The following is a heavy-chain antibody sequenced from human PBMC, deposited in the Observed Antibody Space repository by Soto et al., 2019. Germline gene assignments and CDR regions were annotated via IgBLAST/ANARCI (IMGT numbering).Heavy chain of an antibody. J-gene: IGHJ4*02. CDR1: VGTFSSYA. D-gene: IGHD2-15*01. CDR2: IIPIFGTA. Sequence: QVQLVQSGAEVKKPGSSVKVSCKASVGTFSSYALSWVRHAPGPGLEWMGGIIPIFGTANYAQKFQGRVTITADKSTSTAYMELSSLRSEDTAVYYCARAGCSGGCCYEDYWGQGTLVTVSS. V-gene: IGHV1-69*06. CDR3: ARAGCSGGCCYEDY.